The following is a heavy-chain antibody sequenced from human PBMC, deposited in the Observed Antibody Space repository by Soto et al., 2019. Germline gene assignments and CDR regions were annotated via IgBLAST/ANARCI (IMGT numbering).Heavy chain of an antibody. CDR1: GGSVSSYY. D-gene: IGHD5-12*01. Sequence: SETLSLTCTVSGGSVSSYYWSWVRQPPGKGLEWIGYIYYSGSTNYNPSLKSRVTISVDTSKNLFSLRLSSVTAADTAVYYCARADGYTAYDSLDYWGQGALVTVSS. CDR2: IYYSGST. CDR3: ARADGYTAYDSLDY. V-gene: IGHV4-59*08. J-gene: IGHJ4*02.